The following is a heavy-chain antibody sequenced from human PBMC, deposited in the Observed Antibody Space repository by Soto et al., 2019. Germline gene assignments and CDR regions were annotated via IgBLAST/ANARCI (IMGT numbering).Heavy chain of an antibody. V-gene: IGHV3-11*05. D-gene: IGHD3-22*01. CDR1: GFTFSDYY. Sequence: GGSLRLSCAASGFTFSDYYMSWIRQAPGKGLEWVSYIGSSSSYTNYADSVKGRFTISRDSAKNSLYLQMNSLRAEDTAVYYCARDRRDYDSSGYSYYYYYGMDVWGQGTTVTVSS. CDR2: IGSSSSYT. CDR3: ARDRRDYDSSGYSYYYYYGMDV. J-gene: IGHJ6*02.